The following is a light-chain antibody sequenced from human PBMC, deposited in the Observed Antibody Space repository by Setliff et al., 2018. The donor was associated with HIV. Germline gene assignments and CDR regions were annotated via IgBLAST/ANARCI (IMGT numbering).Light chain of an antibody. CDR3: CSYTTSITYV. CDR2: DVS. V-gene: IGLV2-14*03. CDR1: SSDIGGYNY. J-gene: IGLJ1*01. Sequence: QSALTQPASVSGSPGQSITFSCTGTSSDIGGYNYVSRYQQHPGKAPKLMIYDVSNRPSGVSDRFSGSKSGNTASLTISGLQAEDEADYYCCSYTTSITYVFGAGTKGTVL.